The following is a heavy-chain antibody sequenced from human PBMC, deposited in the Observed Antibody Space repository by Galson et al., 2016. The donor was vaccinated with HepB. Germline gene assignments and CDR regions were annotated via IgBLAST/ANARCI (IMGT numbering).Heavy chain of an antibody. CDR3: ARDVQYRFDS. Sequence: SVKVSCKASGYIFTTSGISWVRQAPGQGLEWMGWISTYSGDTKYAQNFQGGLTLTTDSSTTTAYMELRSLRFDDTAMYYCARDVQYRFDSWGQGTLVTVSS. CDR1: GYIFTTSG. D-gene: IGHD2/OR15-2a*01. V-gene: IGHV1-18*01. J-gene: IGHJ4*02. CDR2: ISTYSGDT.